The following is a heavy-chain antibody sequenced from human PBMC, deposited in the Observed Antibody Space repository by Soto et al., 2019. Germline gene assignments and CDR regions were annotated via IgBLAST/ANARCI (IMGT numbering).Heavy chain of an antibody. V-gene: IGHV3-23*01. CDR1: GFTFSSYN. CDR2: VGTSGST. CDR3: AKSERFDP. J-gene: IGHJ5*02. Sequence: PGGSLRLSCAASGFTFSSYNMNWVRQAPGKGPEWVSTVGTSGSTNYADSVKGRFTISRDNFKNTLYLQMNSLGAEDTAVYYCAKSERFDPWGQGTLVTVSS.